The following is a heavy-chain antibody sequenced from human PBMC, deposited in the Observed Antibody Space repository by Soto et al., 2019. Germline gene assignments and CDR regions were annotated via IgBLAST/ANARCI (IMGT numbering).Heavy chain of an antibody. D-gene: IGHD6-19*01. V-gene: IGHV5-51*01. CDR1: GYSFTSYW. J-gene: IGHJ6*02. Sequence: GASLKISCKGSGYSFTSYWIGWVRQMPGKGLEWMGIIYPRDSDTRYRPSFQGLFTISADKSISTAYLQWSSLKASDTAMYYCARRRSAGYSSGWYLYGMDVWGQGTTVTVSS. CDR2: IYPRDSDT. CDR3: ARRRSAGYSSGWYLYGMDV.